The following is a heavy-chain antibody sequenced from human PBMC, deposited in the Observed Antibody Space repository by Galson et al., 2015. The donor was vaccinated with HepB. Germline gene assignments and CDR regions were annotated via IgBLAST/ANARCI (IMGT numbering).Heavy chain of an antibody. D-gene: IGHD4-17*01. CDR1: GFTFSSYW. CDR2: INSDGSST. CDR3: ARVTVSPYYYYGMDV. J-gene: IGHJ6*02. V-gene: IGHV3-74*01. Sequence: SLRLSCAASGFTFSSYWMHWVRQAPGKGLVWVSRINSDGSSTSYADSVKGRFTISRDNAKNTLYLQMNSLRAEDTAVYYCARVTVSPYYYYGMDVWGQGTTVTVSS.